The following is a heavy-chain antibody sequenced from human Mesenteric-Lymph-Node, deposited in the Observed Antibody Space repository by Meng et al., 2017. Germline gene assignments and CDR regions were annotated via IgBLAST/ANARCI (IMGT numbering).Heavy chain of an antibody. CDR2: IYYSGSN. CDR1: GCSINSTSYY. Sequence: QLQLQESGPGLVKPSETRSLTCTVSGCSINSTSYYWGWIRQPPGKGPEWIGSIYYSGSNSHNPSLKSRLTISVDTSKSQLALKLSSVTAADTAVYYCARQIFEFGYGGNSPFDYWGQGTLVTVSS. V-gene: IGHV4-39*01. CDR3: ARQIFEFGYGGNSPFDY. D-gene: IGHD4-23*01. J-gene: IGHJ4*02.